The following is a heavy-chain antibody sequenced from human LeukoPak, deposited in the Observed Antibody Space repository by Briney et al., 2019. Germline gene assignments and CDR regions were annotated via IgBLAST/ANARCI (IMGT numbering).Heavy chain of an antibody. D-gene: IGHD3-10*01. J-gene: IGHJ4*02. Sequence: GGSLGLSCAASGFTFSNYWMTWVRQSPGKGLEWVAIIKPDGSDSYSVDSEKGRFTVSRDNAKNSLYLQMSSLRAEDTAVYYCARGGHRQKEFWGQGTLVTVSS. CDR2: IKPDGSDS. V-gene: IGHV3-7*01. CDR1: GFTFSNYW. CDR3: ARGGHRQKEF.